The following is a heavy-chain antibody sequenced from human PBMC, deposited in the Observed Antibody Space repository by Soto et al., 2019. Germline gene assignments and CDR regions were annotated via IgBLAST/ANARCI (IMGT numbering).Heavy chain of an antibody. D-gene: IGHD2-15*01. Sequence: XVSLRLSCAASGFTFSSYAMGWVRQGPGKGLEWVAVVSIGGSTHYADSVRGRFTISRDNSKNTLSLQMNSLTAEDTAVYFCAKRRGAGGHFDYWGQGALVTVSS. CDR1: GFTFSSYA. CDR2: VSIGGST. V-gene: IGHV3-23*01. J-gene: IGHJ4*02. CDR3: AKRRGAGGHFDY.